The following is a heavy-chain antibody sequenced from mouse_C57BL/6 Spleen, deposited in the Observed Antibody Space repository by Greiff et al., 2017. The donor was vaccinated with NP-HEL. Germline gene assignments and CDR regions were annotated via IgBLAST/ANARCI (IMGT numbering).Heavy chain of an antibody. CDR1: GYAFTNYL. CDR3: ARSYYSNYEEFFDY. Sequence: QVHVKQSGAELVRPGTSVKVSCKASGYAFTNYLIEWVKQRPGQGLEWIGVINPGSGGTNYNEKFKGKATLTADKSSSTAYMQLSSLTSEDSAVYFCARSYYSNYEEFFDYWGQGTTLTVSS. D-gene: IGHD2-5*01. J-gene: IGHJ2*01. CDR2: INPGSGGT. V-gene: IGHV1-54*01.